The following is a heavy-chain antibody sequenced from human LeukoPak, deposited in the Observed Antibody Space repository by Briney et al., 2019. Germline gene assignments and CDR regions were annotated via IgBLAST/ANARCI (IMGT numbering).Heavy chain of an antibody. V-gene: IGHV3-23*01. CDR3: AKDIRWSFDY. D-gene: IGHD4-23*01. Sequence: GGSLRLSCAASGFTFSSNGMSWVRQAPGKGLEWVSVIGGSGGNIHYADSVKGRFTISRDNSKNTPYLQMNSLRAEDTATYYCAKDIRWSFDYWGQGTLVTVSS. CDR1: GFTFSSNG. CDR2: IGGSGGNI. J-gene: IGHJ4*02.